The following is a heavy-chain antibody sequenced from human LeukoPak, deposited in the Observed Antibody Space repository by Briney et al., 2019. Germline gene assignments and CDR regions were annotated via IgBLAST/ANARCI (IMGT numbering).Heavy chain of an antibody. D-gene: IGHD4-23*01. Sequence: PSQTLSLTCTVSGGSISSGSYYWSWIRQPAGKGLEWIGRVYTSGSTNYNPSLKSRVTISVDTSKNQFSLKLSSVTAADTAVYYCARQLGYGGNSFDYWGQGTLVTVSS. V-gene: IGHV4-61*02. J-gene: IGHJ4*02. CDR1: GGSISSGSYY. CDR3: ARQLGYGGNSFDY. CDR2: VYTSGST.